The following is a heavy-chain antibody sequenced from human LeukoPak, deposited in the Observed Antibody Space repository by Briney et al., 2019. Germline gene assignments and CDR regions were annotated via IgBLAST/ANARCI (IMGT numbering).Heavy chain of an antibody. CDR1: GYTFTNYG. J-gene: IGHJ4*02. Sequence: GASVKVSCKASGYTFTNYGITWVRQAPGQGLEWMGWINTYNGNTNYAQRLQGRVTMTTDTSTSTAHMELRGLRSDDTAIYYCARNSHGYGSGWQQFNFDYWGQGTLVTVSS. CDR3: ARNSHGYGSGWQQFNFDY. D-gene: IGHD6-19*01. V-gene: IGHV1-18*01. CDR2: INTYNGNT.